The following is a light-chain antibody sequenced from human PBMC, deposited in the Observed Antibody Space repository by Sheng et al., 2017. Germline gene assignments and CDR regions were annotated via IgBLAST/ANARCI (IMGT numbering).Light chain of an antibody. Sequence: EIVLTQSPAILSLSPGERATLSCRASQSISSYLAWYQQKPGQAPRLLLYATSNRATGIPDRFSGSGSGTDFTLTISRLEPEDFAVYYCQQYGSSWTFGQGTKVEIK. V-gene: IGKV3-20*01. CDR3: QQYGSSWT. CDR1: QSISSY. J-gene: IGKJ1*01. CDR2: ATS.